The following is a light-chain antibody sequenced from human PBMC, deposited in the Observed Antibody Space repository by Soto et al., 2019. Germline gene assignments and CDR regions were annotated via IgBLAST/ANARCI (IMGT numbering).Light chain of an antibody. CDR2: GAS. V-gene: IGKV3-11*01. CDR1: ENVRTF. J-gene: IGKJ1*01. CDR3: QQHIHLPPWM. Sequence: VLTQSPATLSLSPGERATLSCRASENVRTFVDWYQQKPGQAPRRLIYGASNRATGIPAMFSGSVSGTDFTMTISNLLPEEFAVYYRQQHIHLPPWMVGQVSRVEI.